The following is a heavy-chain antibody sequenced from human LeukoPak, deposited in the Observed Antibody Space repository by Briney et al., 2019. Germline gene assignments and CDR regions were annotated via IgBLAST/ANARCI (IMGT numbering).Heavy chain of an antibody. D-gene: IGHD1-1*01. Sequence: GGSLRLSCAASGFTFSDYSMTWIRQAPGRGLEWVSYITNSGGSIYYADSVKGQFTISRDNAKNSLYLQMDSLRAEDTAVYYCARGRSGGNYWGQGTLVTVSS. CDR2: ITNSGGSI. CDR3: ARGRSGGNY. J-gene: IGHJ4*02. V-gene: IGHV3-11*04. CDR1: GFTFSDYS.